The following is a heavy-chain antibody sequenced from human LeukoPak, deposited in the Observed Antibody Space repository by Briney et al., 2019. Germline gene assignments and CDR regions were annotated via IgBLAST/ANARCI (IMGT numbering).Heavy chain of an antibody. CDR2: ISSNGGST. D-gene: IGHD3-22*01. CDR3: AKDLGGQLLYYYDSSGLPGDAFDI. CDR1: GFTFSSYA. J-gene: IGHJ3*02. V-gene: IGHV3-64*01. Sequence: PGGSLRLSCAASGFTFSSYAMHWVRQAPGKGLEYVSAISSNGGSTYYANSVKGRFTISRDNSKNTLYLQMGSLRAEDTAVYYCAKDLGGQLLYYYDSSGLPGDAFDIWGQGTMVTVSS.